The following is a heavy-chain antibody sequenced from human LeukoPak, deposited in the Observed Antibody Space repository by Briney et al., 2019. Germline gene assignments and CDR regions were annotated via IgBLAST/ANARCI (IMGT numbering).Heavy chain of an antibody. Sequence: SETLSLTCTVSGGSISSSSYYWGWIRQPPGKGLEWIGSIYYSGSTYYNPSLRSRVTISVDTSKNQFSLKLSPVTAADTAVYYCARSSEGRYYYDSSGFSYYYYYMDVWGEGTTVTISS. CDR3: ARSSEGRYYYDSSGFSYYYYYMDV. CDR2: IYYSGST. CDR1: GGSISSSSYY. V-gene: IGHV4-39*07. J-gene: IGHJ6*03. D-gene: IGHD3-22*01.